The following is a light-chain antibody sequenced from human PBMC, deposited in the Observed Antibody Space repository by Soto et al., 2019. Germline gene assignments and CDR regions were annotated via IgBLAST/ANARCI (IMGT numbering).Light chain of an antibody. V-gene: IGKV1-9*01. J-gene: IGKJ5*01. CDR2: AAS. Sequence: IQMTQSPSFLSSSPGDRVTITYRASQGIRSYLAWYQQSPGRAPKLLIYAASTLQSGVPSRFSGSGSGTEFTLTISSLQPEDFATYYCQQLNTFPIPFGQGTRLEIK. CDR1: QGIRSY. CDR3: QQLNTFPIP.